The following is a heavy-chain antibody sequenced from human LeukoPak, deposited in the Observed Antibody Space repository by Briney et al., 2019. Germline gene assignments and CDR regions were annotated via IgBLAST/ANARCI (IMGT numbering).Heavy chain of an antibody. CDR3: ARVQVTYGMDV. D-gene: IGHD2-21*02. V-gene: IGHV4-59*01. CDR2: IYYSGST. J-gene: IGHJ6*02. Sequence: SETLSLTCTVYGCSIRSYYWSWIRQPPGKGLEWIGYIYYSGSTNYNPSLKSRVTISVDTSKNQSSLKLSSVTAADTAVYYCARVQVTYGMDVWGQGTTVTVSS. CDR1: GCSIRSYY.